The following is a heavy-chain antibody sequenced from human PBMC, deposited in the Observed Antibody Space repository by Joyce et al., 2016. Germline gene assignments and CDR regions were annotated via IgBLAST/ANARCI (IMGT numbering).Heavy chain of an antibody. J-gene: IGHJ5*02. Sequence: QVQLVQSGTEVKRPGSSVKVSCKASGGSFIAYTITWVRQAPGQGLEWMGRIIPTVDIANYAQKFQDRFTITADRSTSTVYMELSSLRSDDTAVYFWAREHIVVLPPDNRGWFDPWGQGTLVTVSS. CDR3: AREHIVVLPPDNRGWFDP. D-gene: IGHD2-2*01. CDR2: IIPTVDIA. V-gene: IGHV1-69*08. CDR1: GGSFIAYT.